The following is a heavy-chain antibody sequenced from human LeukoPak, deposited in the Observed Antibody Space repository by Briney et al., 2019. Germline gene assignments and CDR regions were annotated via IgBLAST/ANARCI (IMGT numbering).Heavy chain of an antibody. CDR1: GFTFSSSW. CDR2: IKQDGSEK. CDR3: ARDGPYSTSSTHPP. Sequence: GGSLRLSCAASGFTFSSSWMSWIRQAPGKGLEWVANIKQDGSEKYYVGSVKGRFTISRDNAKNSLYLQMDSLRAEDTAVYYCARDGPYSTSSTHPPWGQGTLVTVSS. D-gene: IGHD6-6*01. V-gene: IGHV3-7*03. J-gene: IGHJ5*02.